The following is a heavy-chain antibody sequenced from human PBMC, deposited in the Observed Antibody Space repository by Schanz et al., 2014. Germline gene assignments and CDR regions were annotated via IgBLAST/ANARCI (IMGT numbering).Heavy chain of an antibody. CDR2: IIPILGIT. CDR1: GGTFSSYT. J-gene: IGHJ3*02. Sequence: QVQLVQSGAEVMQPGSSVKVSCKASGGTFSSYTINWVRQAPGQGLEWMGWIIPILGITNVAQTFQDRVTITADKSTSTAYMELSSLRSEDTDVYSGARGPSTGAIDIWGQGTMVTVSS. V-gene: IGHV1-69*02. CDR3: ARGPSTGAIDI.